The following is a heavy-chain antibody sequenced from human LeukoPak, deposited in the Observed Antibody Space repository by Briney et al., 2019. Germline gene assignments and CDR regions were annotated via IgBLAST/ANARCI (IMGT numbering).Heavy chain of an antibody. CDR3: ARLPNQVYYYMDV. V-gene: IGHV4-39*01. Sequence: SETLSLTCTVSGGSISSSSYYWGWIRQPPGKGLEWIGSIYYSGSTYYNPSLKSRVTISVDTSKNQFSLKLSSVTAADTAVYYCARLPNQVYYYMDVWGKGTTVTISS. J-gene: IGHJ6*03. CDR2: IYYSGST. CDR1: GGSISSSSYY. D-gene: IGHD1-14*01.